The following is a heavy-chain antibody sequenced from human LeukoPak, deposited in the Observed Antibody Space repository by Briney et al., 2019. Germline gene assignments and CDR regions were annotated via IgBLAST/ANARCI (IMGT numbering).Heavy chain of an antibody. CDR2: MSPNSGDT. J-gene: IGHJ4*02. Sequence: GASVKVFCKASGYTFTSYGFNWVRQATGQRPEWMGWMSPNSGDTGYAQKFQDRVTMTRNTSISTAYMELSSLRSDDTAVYYCARGPPNWGYDYWGPGTLVTVSS. CDR3: ARGPPNWGYDY. D-gene: IGHD7-27*01. CDR1: GYTFTSYG. V-gene: IGHV1-8*01.